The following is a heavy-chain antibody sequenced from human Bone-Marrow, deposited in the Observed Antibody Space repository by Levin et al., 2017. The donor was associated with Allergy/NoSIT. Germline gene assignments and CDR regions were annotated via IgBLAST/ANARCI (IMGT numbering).Heavy chain of an antibody. CDR2: ISGYNGNA. D-gene: IGHD1-26*01. Sequence: PGGSLRLSCKASGFGFRNYGINWVRQAPGQGLEWMGWISGYNGNANYAQKVQGKVTLTTDTSTDTVYMEMRSLTYDDTAVYYCARSRSLRSSDDFDMWGQGTMVTVSS. V-gene: IGHV1-18*01. J-gene: IGHJ3*02. CDR3: ARSRSLRSSDDFDM. CDR1: GFGFRNYG.